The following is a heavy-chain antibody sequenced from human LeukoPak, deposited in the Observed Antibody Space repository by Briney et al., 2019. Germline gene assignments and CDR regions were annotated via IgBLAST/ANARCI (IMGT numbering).Heavy chain of an antibody. D-gene: IGHD3-10*01. V-gene: IGHV4-31*03. Sequence: SQTLSLTCTVSGGSISSGGYYWSWIRQHPGKGLEWIGYIYYSGSTYYNPSLKSRVSISAGTSKNQFSLKLSSLTAADTAVFYCARTGSGRALDYWGQGTLVTVSS. CDR2: IYYSGST. J-gene: IGHJ4*02. CDR3: ARTGSGRALDY. CDR1: GGSISSGGYY.